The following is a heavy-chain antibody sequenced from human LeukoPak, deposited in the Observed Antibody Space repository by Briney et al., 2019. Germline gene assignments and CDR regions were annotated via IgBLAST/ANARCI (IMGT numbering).Heavy chain of an antibody. J-gene: IGHJ5*02. D-gene: IGHD3-22*01. CDR3: VRRRYYYDSSCDLGWFDP. V-gene: IGHV4-39*01. Sequence: SETLSLTCAVSGGSINTSSYHWGWIRQPPGKGLELIGSIYYSGSTHYNPSLKSRVTISVDTSKNQFSLKLSSVTAADTAVYYCVRRRYYYDSSCDLGWFDPWGQGTLVTVSS. CDR2: IYYSGST. CDR1: GGSINTSSYH.